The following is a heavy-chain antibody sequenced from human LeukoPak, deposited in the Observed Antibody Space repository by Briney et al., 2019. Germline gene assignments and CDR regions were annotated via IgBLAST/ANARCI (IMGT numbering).Heavy chain of an antibody. CDR1: GYTFTSYG. D-gene: IGHD1-26*01. Sequence: ASVKVSFNASGYTFTSYGISWVRQAPGHGLEWMGWISAYNGNTNYAQKLQGRVTMTTDTSTSTAYMELRSLRSDDTAVYYCARVGSPGGYYMDVWGKGTTVTVSS. J-gene: IGHJ6*03. V-gene: IGHV1-18*01. CDR2: ISAYNGNT. CDR3: ARVGSPGGYYMDV.